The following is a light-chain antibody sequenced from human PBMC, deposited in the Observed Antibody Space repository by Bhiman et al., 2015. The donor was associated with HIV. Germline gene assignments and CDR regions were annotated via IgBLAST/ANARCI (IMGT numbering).Light chain of an antibody. CDR1: SSNIGAGYD. CDR3: QSYDNSLSALV. V-gene: IGLV1-40*01. Sequence: QSVLTQPPSVSGAPGQRVTISCTGSSSNIGAGYDVHWYQQLPGTAPKLLIYGNTNRPSGVPDRFSGSKSGTSASLAITGLQAEDEADYFCQSYDNSLSALVFGTGTKVSVL. J-gene: IGLJ1*01. CDR2: GNT.